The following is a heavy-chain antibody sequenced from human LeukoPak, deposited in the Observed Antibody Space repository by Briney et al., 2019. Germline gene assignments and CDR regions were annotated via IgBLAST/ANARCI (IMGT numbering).Heavy chain of an antibody. CDR1: GYTFTSYY. D-gene: IGHD3-16*01. Sequence: ASVTVSCTASGYTFTSYYMHWVRQAPGQGLEWMGIINPSGGSTSYAQKFQGRVTMTRDTSTSTVYMELSSLRSEDTAVYYCVWGSYYYGMDVWGQGTTVTVSS. CDR3: VWGSYYYGMDV. J-gene: IGHJ6*02. V-gene: IGHV1-46*01. CDR2: INPSGGST.